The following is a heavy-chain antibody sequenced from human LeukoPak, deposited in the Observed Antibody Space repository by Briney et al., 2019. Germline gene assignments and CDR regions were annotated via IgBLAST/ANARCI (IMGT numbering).Heavy chain of an antibody. Sequence: GASLRLSCAASGFTFSSYAMSWVRQAPGKGLEWVSVISGSGGNTYYADSVKGRFTISRDNSKNTLYLQMNSLRAENTAIYYCAKDGKGAPVAGTGYFDYWGQGTLVTVSS. J-gene: IGHJ4*02. V-gene: IGHV3-23*01. CDR2: ISGSGGNT. D-gene: IGHD6-19*01. CDR3: AKDGKGAPVAGTGYFDY. CDR1: GFTFSSYA.